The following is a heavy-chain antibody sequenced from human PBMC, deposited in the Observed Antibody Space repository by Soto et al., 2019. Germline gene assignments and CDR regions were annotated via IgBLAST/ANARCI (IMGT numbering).Heavy chain of an antibody. Sequence: SETLSLTCTVSGGSISSSSYYWGWIRQPPGKGLEWIGSIYYSGSTYYNPSLKSRVTISVDTSKNQFSLKLSSVTAADTAVYYCARQSHYDFWSGYYSPYWFDPWGQGTLVTVSS. J-gene: IGHJ5*02. CDR2: IYYSGST. D-gene: IGHD3-3*01. CDR3: ARQSHYDFWSGYYSPYWFDP. V-gene: IGHV4-39*01. CDR1: GGSISSSSYY.